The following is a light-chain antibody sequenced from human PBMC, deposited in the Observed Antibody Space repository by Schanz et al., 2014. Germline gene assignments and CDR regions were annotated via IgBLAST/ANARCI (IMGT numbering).Light chain of an antibody. J-gene: IGLJ3*02. CDR1: SSDVGAYNY. CDR2: DVS. Sequence: QSALTQPRSVSGSPGQSVTISCTGTSSDVGAYNYVSWYQQHPGKAPKLMIYDVSERPSGVSDRFSGSKSGNTASLTVSGLQAEDEADYYCSSYAGSRVFGGGTKLTVL. V-gene: IGLV2-11*01. CDR3: SSYAGSRV.